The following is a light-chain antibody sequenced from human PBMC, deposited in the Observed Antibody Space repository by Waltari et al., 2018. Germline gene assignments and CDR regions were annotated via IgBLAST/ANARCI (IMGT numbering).Light chain of an antibody. CDR3: QQYNSYPYT. Sequence: DIQMTQSPSTLSASVGDRVTLTCRASQSISSWLAWYQQKPGKAPNLLIYKASSLASGVPSRFSGSGSGTEFTLTISSLQPDDFATYHCQQYNSYPYTFGQGTKLEIK. CDR2: KAS. CDR1: QSISSW. J-gene: IGKJ2*01. V-gene: IGKV1-5*03.